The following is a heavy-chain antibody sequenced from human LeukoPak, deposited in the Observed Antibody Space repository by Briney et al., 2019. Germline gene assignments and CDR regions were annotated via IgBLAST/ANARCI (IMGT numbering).Heavy chain of an antibody. CDR1: GFTFSNAW. V-gene: IGHV3-15*01. CDR3: TTDRDGYYYYYGMDV. D-gene: IGHD2-21*02. Sequence: GGSLRLSCAASGFTFSNAWMSWVRQAPGKGLEWVGRIKSKTDGGTTDYAAPAKGRFTISRDDSKNTLYLQMNSLKTEDTAVYYCTTDRDGYYYYYGMDVWGQGTTVTVSS. CDR2: IKSKTDGGTT. J-gene: IGHJ6*02.